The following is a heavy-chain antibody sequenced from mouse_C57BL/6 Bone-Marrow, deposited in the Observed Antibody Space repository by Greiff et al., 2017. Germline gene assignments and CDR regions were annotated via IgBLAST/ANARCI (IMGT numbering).Heavy chain of an antibody. J-gene: IGHJ2*01. CDR1: GYTFTGYW. CDR2: ILPGSGST. Sequence: VQLQQSGAELMKPGASVKLSCKATGYTFTGYWIEWVKQRPGHGLEWIGEILPGSGSTNYNEKFKGKATFTADTSSNTAYMKLSSLTTEDSAIYYCARSANYYGSSLVFDYWGQGTTLTGSS. V-gene: IGHV1-9*01. CDR3: ARSANYYGSSLVFDY. D-gene: IGHD1-1*01.